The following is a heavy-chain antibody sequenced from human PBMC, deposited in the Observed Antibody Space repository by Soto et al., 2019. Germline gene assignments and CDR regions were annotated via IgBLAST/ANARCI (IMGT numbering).Heavy chain of an antibody. V-gene: IGHV4-59*01. D-gene: IGHD3-10*01. CDR3: ARDYYGSPLDVAALGYYYYMDV. CDR2: IYYSGST. CDR1: GGSISSYY. J-gene: IGHJ6*03. Sequence: SSETLSLTCTVSGGSISSYYWSWIRQPPGKGLEWIGYIYYSGSTNYNPSLKSRVTISVDTSKNQFSLKLSSVTAADTAVYYCARDYYGSPLDVAALGYYYYMDVWGKGTTVTVSS.